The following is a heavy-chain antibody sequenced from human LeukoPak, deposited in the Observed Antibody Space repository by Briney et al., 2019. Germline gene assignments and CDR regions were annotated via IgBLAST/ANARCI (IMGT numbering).Heavy chain of an antibody. CDR3: VRGDRRDY. V-gene: IGHV3-23*01. CDR1: EFTFSSYA. J-gene: IGHJ4*02. CDR2: IRDSGSST. D-gene: IGHD2-21*01. Sequence: QAGGSLRLSCAASEFTFSSYAMSWVRQAPGKGLEWVSAIRDSGSSTHYADSLRGRFTISRDNAKNSLYLQMNSLTAEDTAVYYCVRGDRRDYWGQGTLVTVSS.